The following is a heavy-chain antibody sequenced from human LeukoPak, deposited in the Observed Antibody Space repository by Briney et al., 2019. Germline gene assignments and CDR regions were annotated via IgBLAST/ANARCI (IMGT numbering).Heavy chain of an antibody. CDR1: GFTFSSYE. Sequence: GGSLRLSCAASGFTFSSYEMNWVRQAPGKGLEWVSYISSSGSTIYYADSVKGRFTISRDNAKNSLYLQMNSLRAEDTAVYYCAREGGSGYCGGDCYPNWGQGTLVTGSS. CDR3: AREGGSGYCGGDCYPN. V-gene: IGHV3-48*03. D-gene: IGHD2-21*02. J-gene: IGHJ4*02. CDR2: ISSSGSTI.